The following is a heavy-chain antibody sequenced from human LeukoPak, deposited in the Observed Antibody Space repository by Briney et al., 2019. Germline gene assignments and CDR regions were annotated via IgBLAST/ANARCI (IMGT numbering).Heavy chain of an antibody. V-gene: IGHV3-NL1*01. CDR2: IYSRGDT. D-gene: IGHD3-16*01. Sequence: PGGSLRLSCAASGFTFSSYGMHWVRQAPGKGLEWVSLIYSRGDTKYADSVKGRFTISRDNSKNTLYLQMSSLRAEDTAVYYCAKFGRGTSPVHWGQGTLVTVSS. CDR1: GFTFSSYG. J-gene: IGHJ4*02. CDR3: AKFGRGTSPVH.